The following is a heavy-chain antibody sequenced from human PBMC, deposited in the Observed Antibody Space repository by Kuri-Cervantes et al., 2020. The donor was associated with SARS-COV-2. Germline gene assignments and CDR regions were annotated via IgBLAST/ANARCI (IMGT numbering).Heavy chain of an antibody. Sequence: SVKVSCKASGGTFSSYAISWVRQAPGQGLEWMGGIIPIFGTANYAQKFQGRVTITADESTSTAYMELSSLRSEDTAVYYCARDYYDSSGYYQGIYYYYGMDVWGQGTTVTVSS. CDR1: GGTFSSYA. CDR2: IIPIFGTA. J-gene: IGHJ6*02. V-gene: IGHV1-69*13. CDR3: ARDYYDSSGYYQGIYYYYGMDV. D-gene: IGHD3-22*01.